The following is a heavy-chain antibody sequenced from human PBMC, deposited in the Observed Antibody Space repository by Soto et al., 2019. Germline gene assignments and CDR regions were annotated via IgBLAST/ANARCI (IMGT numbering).Heavy chain of an antibody. V-gene: IGHV3-23*01. Sequence: GGSLRLSCAASGFTFSSYFMSWVRQAPGKGLEWVSAISGSGGSTYYPDSVKGRFTISRDNSKNTLYLQMNSLRAEDTAVYYCAKDGNYYDSSPADYWGQGTLVTVSS. CDR3: AKDGNYYDSSPADY. CDR1: GFTFSSYF. CDR2: ISGSGGST. J-gene: IGHJ4*02. D-gene: IGHD3-22*01.